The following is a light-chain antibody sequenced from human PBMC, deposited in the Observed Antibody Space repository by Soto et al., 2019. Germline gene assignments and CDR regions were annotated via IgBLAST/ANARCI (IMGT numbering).Light chain of an antibody. J-gene: IGKJ1*01. CDR2: DAS. V-gene: IGKV1-12*01. Sequence: DIQMTQSTSTVSAYFGDSVTITCGASQSITTWLAWYQQRPGKAPKLLIYDASSLESGVPSRFSGSGYGTDFTLTISSLQTEDFATYYCQQANSFPWTFGQGTKVDI. CDR1: QSITTW. CDR3: QQANSFPWT.